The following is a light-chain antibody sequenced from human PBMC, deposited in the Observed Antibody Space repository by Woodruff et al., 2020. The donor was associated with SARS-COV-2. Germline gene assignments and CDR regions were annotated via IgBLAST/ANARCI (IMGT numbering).Light chain of an antibody. CDR3: QSYDSSRV. Sequence: SSGSIASNYVQWYQQRPGSSPTTVIYEDNQRPSGVPDRFSGSIDSSSNSASLTISGLKTEDEADYYCQSYDSSRVFGGGTKLT. V-gene: IGLV6-57*01. J-gene: IGLJ3*02. CDR1: SGSIASNY. CDR2: EDN.